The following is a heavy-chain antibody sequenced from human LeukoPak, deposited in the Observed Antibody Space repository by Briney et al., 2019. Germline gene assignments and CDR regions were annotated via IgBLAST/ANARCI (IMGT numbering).Heavy chain of an antibody. CDR3: AREMATIVNQFDY. Sequence: ASVKVSCKASGYTFTSYGISWVRQPPGQGLEGMRWISSYNGNTNYTQKLQGRVTMTTDTSTTTAYMELRSLRSDDTAVYYCAREMATIVNQFDYWGQGTLVTVSS. CDR1: GYTFTSYG. CDR2: ISSYNGNT. V-gene: IGHV1-18*01. J-gene: IGHJ4*02. D-gene: IGHD5-24*01.